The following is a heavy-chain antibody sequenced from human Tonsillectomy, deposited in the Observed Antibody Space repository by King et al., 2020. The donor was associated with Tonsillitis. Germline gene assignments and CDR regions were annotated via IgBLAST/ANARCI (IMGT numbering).Heavy chain of an antibody. CDR1: GGSISSNSHY. CDR2: VYYSGST. D-gene: IGHD4-23*01. Sequence: QLQESGPGLVKPSETLSLTCTVSGGSISSNSHYWGWIRQPPGKGLEWIASVYYSGSTFYTPSLKSRVTISIDTSKNQFSLNLTSVSAADTAVYFCARLRWYPNSYYVDYWGQGALVSVSS. CDR3: ARLRWYPNSYYVDY. J-gene: IGHJ4*02. V-gene: IGHV4-39*07.